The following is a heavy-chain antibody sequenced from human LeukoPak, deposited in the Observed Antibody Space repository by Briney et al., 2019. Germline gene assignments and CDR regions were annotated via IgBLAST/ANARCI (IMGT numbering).Heavy chain of an antibody. V-gene: IGHV4-59*01. Sequence: PSETLSLTCTVSGGSISSYYWSWIRQPPGKGLEWIGYICYSGSTNYNPSLKSRVTISVDTSKNQFSLKLSSVTAADTAVYYCARDHPLYYYDSRAFDIWGQGTMVTVSS. CDR1: GGSISSYY. J-gene: IGHJ3*02. CDR2: ICYSGST. CDR3: ARDHPLYYYDSRAFDI. D-gene: IGHD3-22*01.